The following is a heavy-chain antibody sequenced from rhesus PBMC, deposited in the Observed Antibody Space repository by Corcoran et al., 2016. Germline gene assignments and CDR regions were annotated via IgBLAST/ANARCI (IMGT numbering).Heavy chain of an antibody. Sequence: QVQLQESGPGVVKPSETLSLTCAVSGYSISSGYDWSWIRQPPGKGLEWIGYIYGSSGSTNTNPSLKNRVTISKDTSKNQFSLKLSSVTAADTAVYYCAQRVVFTASFDYWGQGVLVTVSS. J-gene: IGHJ4*01. CDR2: IYGSSGST. CDR3: AQRVVFTASFDY. D-gene: IGHD2-27*01. CDR1: GYSISSGYD. V-gene: IGHV4-76*01.